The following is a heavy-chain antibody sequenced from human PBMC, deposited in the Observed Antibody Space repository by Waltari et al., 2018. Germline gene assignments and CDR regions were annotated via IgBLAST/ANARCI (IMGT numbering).Heavy chain of an antibody. Sequence: GQGLEWMGWINTNTGNPTYAQGFTGRFVFSLDTSVSTAYLQISSLKAEDTAVYYCAREAVTTYYYYYGMDVWGQGTTVTVSS. CDR2: INTNTGNP. J-gene: IGHJ6*02. V-gene: IGHV7-4-1*02. CDR3: AREAVTTYYYYYGMDV. D-gene: IGHD4-17*01.